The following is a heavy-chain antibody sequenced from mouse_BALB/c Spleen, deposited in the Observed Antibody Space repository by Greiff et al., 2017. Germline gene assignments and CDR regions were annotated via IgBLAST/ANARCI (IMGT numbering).Heavy chain of an antibody. CDR1: GYTFTSYV. J-gene: IGHJ3*01. Sequence: VQLKESGPELVKPGASVKMSCKASGYTFTSYVMHWVKQKPGQGLEWIGYINPYNDGTKYNEKFKGKATLTSDKSSSTAYMELSSLTSEDSAVYYCARNYGSSYVAWFAYGGQGTLVTVSA. CDR3: ARNYGSSYVAWFAY. CDR2: INPYNDGT. V-gene: IGHV1-14*01. D-gene: IGHD1-1*01.